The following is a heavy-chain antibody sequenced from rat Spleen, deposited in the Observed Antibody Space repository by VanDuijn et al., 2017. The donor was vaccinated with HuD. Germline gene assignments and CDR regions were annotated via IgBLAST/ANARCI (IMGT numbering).Heavy chain of an antibody. V-gene: IGHV5-7*01. J-gene: IGHJ3*01. CDR2: ISHDGSST. CDR1: GFIFSDYY. D-gene: IGHD1-10*01. CDR3: TTENYWFAY. Sequence: EVTLVESDGGLVQPGRSLELSCTASGFIFSDYYMAWVRQAPKKGLEWVATISHDGSSTYYRDSVKGRFTISRDNTQSTLYLQMNMLRSEDTATYYCTTENYWFAYWGQGTLVTVSS.